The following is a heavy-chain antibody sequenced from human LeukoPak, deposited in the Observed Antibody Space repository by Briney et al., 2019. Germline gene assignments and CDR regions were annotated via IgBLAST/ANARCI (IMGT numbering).Heavy chain of an antibody. V-gene: IGHV3-23*01. Sequence: GSLRLSCAVSGFMFSQHTMSWVRQAPGKRLEWVSSIGGSGDATRYADSVMGRFTISRDNAKNTLSLQMNSLRVEDTAVYYCAKSDCASDGCKLLNYWGQGTLVTVSS. J-gene: IGHJ4*02. CDR2: IGGSGDAT. CDR1: GFMFSQHT. D-gene: IGHD3-10*01. CDR3: AKSDCASDGCKLLNY.